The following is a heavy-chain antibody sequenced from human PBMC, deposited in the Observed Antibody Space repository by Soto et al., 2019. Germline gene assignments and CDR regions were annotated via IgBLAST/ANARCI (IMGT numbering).Heavy chain of an antibody. J-gene: IGHJ6*03. CDR3: ARAPGTSYYYYMDV. V-gene: IGHV4-59*08. CDR1: GGSISSYY. Sequence: SETLSLTCTVSGGSISSYYWIWIRQPPGKGLEWIGYIYYSGSTNYNPSLKSRVTISVDTSKNQFSLKLSSVTAADTAVYYCARAPGTSYYYYMDVWGKGTTVTVSS. CDR2: IYYSGST. D-gene: IGHD1-26*01.